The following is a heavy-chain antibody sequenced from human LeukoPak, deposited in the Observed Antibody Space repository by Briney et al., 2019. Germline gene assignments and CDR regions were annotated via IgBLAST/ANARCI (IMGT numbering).Heavy chain of an antibody. Sequence: SATLSLTCTVSGDSISSGGHYWNWIRHRPGKGLEWVGYIFYTGSTYYNPSLKSRVAISVDTSKNQFSLKLSSVNAADTAVYYCARSPGIWNEYGRLEYWGQGALVTVSS. D-gene: IGHD1-1*01. CDR1: GDSISSGGHY. CDR2: IFYTGST. J-gene: IGHJ4*02. CDR3: ARSPGIWNEYGRLEY. V-gene: IGHV4-31*03.